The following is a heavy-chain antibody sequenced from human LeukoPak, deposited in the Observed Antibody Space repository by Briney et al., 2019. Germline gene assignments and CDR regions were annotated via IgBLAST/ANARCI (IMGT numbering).Heavy chain of an antibody. D-gene: IGHD2-2*01. V-gene: IGHV3-53*01. CDR2: IYTGGST. CDR1: GFTVSSDY. J-gene: IGHJ3*01. CDR3: ARYCSDISCYSFDV. Sequence: GGSLRLSCAASGFTVSSDYMSWVRQAPGKGLEWVSVIYTGGSTYYADSVKGRFTISRDNSKDTLCLQMNSLRAEDTAVYYCARYCSDISCYSFDVWGQGTMVTVSS.